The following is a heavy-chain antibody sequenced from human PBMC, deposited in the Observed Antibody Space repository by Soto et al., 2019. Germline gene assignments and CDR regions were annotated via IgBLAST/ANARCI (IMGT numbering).Heavy chain of an antibody. CDR3: AKDGGDCRSTSCYGMVWVDS. J-gene: IGHJ4*02. Sequence: QVQLVESGGGVFQPGRYLRLSLAASGCTFSSYGMHWVGQAPGKGLEGGAVISYDGSNKYYADSVKGRFTISRDNSKNTLYMQMNSLRAEDTAVYYCAKDGGDCRSTSCYGMVWVDSWGQGTLVTVSS. CDR2: ISYDGSNK. D-gene: IGHD2-2*01. CDR1: GCTFSSYG. V-gene: IGHV3-30*18.